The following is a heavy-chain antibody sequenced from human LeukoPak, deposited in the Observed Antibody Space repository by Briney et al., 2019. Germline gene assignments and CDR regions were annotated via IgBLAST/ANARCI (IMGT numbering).Heavy chain of an antibody. J-gene: IGHJ3*02. Sequence: PSETLSLTCSVSGGSINNYCWSWIRQPPGKGLEWIGYIYYSGSTKYNPSLKSRVTISVDTSKNQFSLKLSSVTAADTAVYYCARLRIIGGDAFDIWGQGTMVTVSS. CDR3: ARLRIIGGDAFDI. CDR2: IYYSGST. V-gene: IGHV4-59*08. CDR1: GGSINNYC. D-gene: IGHD2/OR15-2a*01.